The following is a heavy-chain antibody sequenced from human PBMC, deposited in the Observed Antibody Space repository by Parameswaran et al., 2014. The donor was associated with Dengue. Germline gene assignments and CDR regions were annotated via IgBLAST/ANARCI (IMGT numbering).Heavy chain of an antibody. Sequence: WIRQPPGKGLEWIGYIYYSGSTYYNPSLKSRVTISVDTSKNQFSLKLSSVTAADTAVYYCATSRVCGGDCYPFDYWGQGTLVTVSS. J-gene: IGHJ4*02. D-gene: IGHD2-21*02. CDR2: IYYSGST. CDR3: ATSRVCGGDCYPFDY. V-gene: IGHV4-31*02.